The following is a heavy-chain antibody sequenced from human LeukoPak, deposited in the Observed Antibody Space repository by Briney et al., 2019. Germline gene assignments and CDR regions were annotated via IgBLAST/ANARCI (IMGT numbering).Heavy chain of an antibody. Sequence: ASVHVSCKASGYTFTSYAMHWVRQAPGQRLAWMGWINAGNGNTKYSQKFQGRVTITRDTSASTAYMELSSLRSEDTAVYYCAATLHDYEWVFDYWGQGTLVTVSS. V-gene: IGHV1-3*01. CDR2: INAGNGNT. CDR3: AATLHDYEWVFDY. CDR1: GYTFTSYA. J-gene: IGHJ4*02. D-gene: IGHD4-17*01.